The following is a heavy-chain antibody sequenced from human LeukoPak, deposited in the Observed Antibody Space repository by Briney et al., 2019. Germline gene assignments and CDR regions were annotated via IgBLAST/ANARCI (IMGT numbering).Heavy chain of an antibody. CDR2: IYSGGST. CDR1: GFTVSSNY. J-gene: IGHJ4*02. D-gene: IGHD1-26*01. Sequence: GGSLRLSCAASGFTVSSNYMSWVRQAPGKGLEWVSVIYSGGSTYYADSVKGGFTISRDNSKNTLYLQMNSLRAEDTAVYYCAKEEVGDYYFDYWGQGTLVTVSS. CDR3: AKEEVGDYYFDY. V-gene: IGHV3-66*01.